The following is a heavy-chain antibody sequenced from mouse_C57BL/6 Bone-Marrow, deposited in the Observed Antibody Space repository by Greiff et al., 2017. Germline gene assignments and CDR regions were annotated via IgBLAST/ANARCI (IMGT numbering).Heavy chain of an antibody. Sequence: VQLQQPGAELVRPGTSVKLSCKASGYTFTSYWMHWVKQRPGQGLEWIGVIDPSDSYTNYNQKFKGKATLTVDTSSSTAYMQLSSLTSEDSAVYYCARLDEGDYWGQGTTLTVSS. V-gene: IGHV1-59*01. CDR2: IDPSDSYT. CDR3: ARLDEGDY. CDR1: GYTFTSYW. J-gene: IGHJ2*01.